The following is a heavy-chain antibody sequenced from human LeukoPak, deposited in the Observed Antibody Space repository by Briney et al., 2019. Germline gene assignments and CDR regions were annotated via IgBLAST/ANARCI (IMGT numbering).Heavy chain of an antibody. D-gene: IGHD4-23*01. CDR2: ISYDGSNK. Sequence: GGSLRLSCAASGFTFSSYGMHWVRQAPGKGLEWVAVISYDGSNKYYADSVKGRFTISGDNSKNTLYLQMNSLRAEDTAVYYCAKEGYYGGNHYYFDYWGQGTLVTVSS. CDR3: AKEGYYGGNHYYFDY. CDR1: GFTFSSYG. J-gene: IGHJ4*02. V-gene: IGHV3-30*18.